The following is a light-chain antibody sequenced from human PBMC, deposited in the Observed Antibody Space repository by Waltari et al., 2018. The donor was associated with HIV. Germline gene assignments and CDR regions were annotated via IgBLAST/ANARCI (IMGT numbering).Light chain of an antibody. Sequence: ALTQPASVSGSPGQSITISCTGTTSDVGGYDYVSWYQQHPGKAPKLMIFEVTDRPSGVSHRFSGSKSGNTASLTISGLQAEDEADYYCTSYRSGSTLVVGGGTKVTVL. J-gene: IGLJ2*01. CDR3: TSYRSGSTLV. V-gene: IGLV2-14*01. CDR1: TSDVGGYDY. CDR2: EVT.